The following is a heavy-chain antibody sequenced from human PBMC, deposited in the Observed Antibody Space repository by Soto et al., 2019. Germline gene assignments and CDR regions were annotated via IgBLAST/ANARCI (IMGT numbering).Heavy chain of an antibody. CDR2: MSYDGSNE. J-gene: IGHJ4*02. D-gene: IGHD1-26*01. CDR1: GFTFSHYA. Sequence: QVQLVESGGGVVQPGRSLSLSCAASGFTFSHYAMHWVHQAPGKGLEWVALMSYDGSNEYYADSVKGRFTISRDNSKTTLYLQMNSLRAEDTAVYYCAKDGSHNFDYWGQGTLVTVSS. V-gene: IGHV3-30*18. CDR3: AKDGSHNFDY.